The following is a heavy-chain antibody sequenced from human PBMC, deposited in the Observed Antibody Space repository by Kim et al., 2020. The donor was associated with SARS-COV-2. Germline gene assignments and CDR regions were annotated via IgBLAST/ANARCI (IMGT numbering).Heavy chain of an antibody. V-gene: IGHV3-11*05. D-gene: IGHD6-13*01. J-gene: IGHJ6*02. Sequence: RFTISRDNAKNSLYLQMNSLRAEDTAVYYCARDYRPGIAAAGNYYYGMDVWGQGTTVTVSS. CDR3: ARDYRPGIAAAGNYYYGMDV.